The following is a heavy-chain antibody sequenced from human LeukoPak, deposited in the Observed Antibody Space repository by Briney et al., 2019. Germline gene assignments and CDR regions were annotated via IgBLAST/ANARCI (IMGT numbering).Heavy chain of an antibody. CDR2: ISGSGDTM. CDR1: KFTFNNYA. D-gene: IGHD1-26*01. Sequence: GGSLRLSCLASKFTFNNYAITLVRQAPGKGLGWVSVISGSGDTMDYADSLKGRFTISRDNSDNTLYLQMKSLRGEATAVYYCARDGYSGSYYRLYYFFMDVWGKGTTVTVSS. CDR3: ARDGYSGSYYRLYYFFMDV. J-gene: IGHJ6*03. V-gene: IGHV3-23*01.